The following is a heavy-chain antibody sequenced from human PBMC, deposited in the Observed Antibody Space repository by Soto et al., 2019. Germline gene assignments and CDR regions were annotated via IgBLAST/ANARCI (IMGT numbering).Heavy chain of an antibody. CDR2: IYYSGST. V-gene: IGHV4-31*03. CDR3: ARDSYSNYERGYYYYYGMDV. D-gene: IGHD4-4*01. CDR1: GGSISSGGYY. Sequence: SETLSLTCTVSGGSISSGGYYWIWIRQHPGKGLEWIGYIYYSGSTYYNPSLKSRVTISVDTSKNQFSLKLSSVTAADTAVYYCARDSYSNYERGYYYYYGMDVWGQGTTVTVSS. J-gene: IGHJ6*02.